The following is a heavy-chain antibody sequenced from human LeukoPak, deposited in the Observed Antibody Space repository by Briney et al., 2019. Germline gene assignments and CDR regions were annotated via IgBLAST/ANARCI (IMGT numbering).Heavy chain of an antibody. Sequence: GGSLRLSCAASGLTVSTTYMTWVRQAPGKGLEWVSLIYSGGSTYYADSVKGRFTISRDNAKNTLYLEMNSLRGDDTAVYYCACTSRPIDAWGQGTLVTVSS. CDR2: IYSGGST. D-gene: IGHD2-8*01. V-gene: IGHV3-53*01. J-gene: IGHJ5*02. CDR3: ACTSRPIDA. CDR1: GLTVSTTY.